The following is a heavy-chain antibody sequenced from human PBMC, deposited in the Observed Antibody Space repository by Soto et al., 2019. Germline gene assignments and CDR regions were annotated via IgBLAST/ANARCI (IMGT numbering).Heavy chain of an antibody. D-gene: IGHD2-15*01. CDR2: INSDGSSK. J-gene: IGHJ4*02. V-gene: IGHV3-74*01. CDR1: GFTFSSYW. CDR3: VRTSLVVAAATREDY. Sequence: EVQLVESGGGLVQPGGSLRLSCAASGFTFSSYWMHWVLQAPGKWLVWVSRINSDGSSKSYADSVKARFTISRDNAKNTLYLQMNSLRAEDTGVYYCVRTSLVVAAATREDYCGQGTLVTVSS.